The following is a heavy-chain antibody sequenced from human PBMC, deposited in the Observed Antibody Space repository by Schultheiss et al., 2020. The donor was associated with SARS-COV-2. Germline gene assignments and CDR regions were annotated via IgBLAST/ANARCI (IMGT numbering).Heavy chain of an antibody. CDR1: GGSISSYY. CDR3: AWTWFGEPPNGYYFDY. Sequence: SETLSLTCTVSGGSISSYYWSWIRQPPGKGLEWIGYIYYSGSTNYNPSLKSRVTISVDTSKNQFSLKLSSVTAADTAVYYCAWTWFGEPPNGYYFDYWGQGTLVTVSS. D-gene: IGHD3-10*01. V-gene: IGHV4-59*08. J-gene: IGHJ4*02. CDR2: IYYSGST.